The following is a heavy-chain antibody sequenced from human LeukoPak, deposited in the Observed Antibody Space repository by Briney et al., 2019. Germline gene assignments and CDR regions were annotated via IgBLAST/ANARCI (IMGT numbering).Heavy chain of an antibody. D-gene: IGHD5-18*01. CDR2: IRYDGNNK. CDR1: GFTFSNYG. V-gene: IGHV3-30*02. Sequence: GGSLRLSCGASGFTFSNYGMLWVRQAPGKGLDWVAFIRYDGNNKLYADSVKGRFTISRDNSKNTLYLQMNSLRAEDTAVYYCAKGPSGGYSYNDYWGQGTLVTVSS. J-gene: IGHJ4*02. CDR3: AKGPSGGYSYNDY.